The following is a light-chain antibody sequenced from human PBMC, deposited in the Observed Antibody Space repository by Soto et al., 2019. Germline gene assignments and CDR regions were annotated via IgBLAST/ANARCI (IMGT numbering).Light chain of an antibody. Sequence: EIVLTQSPVTLSLSPGESATLSCRASQSISSNLAWYQQKPGQSPRLLIYGASSRATGVPVRFSGSGSGVAFTLTISGLQSEDFAVYHCQQYNQWPGTFGQGTKVDIK. J-gene: IGKJ1*01. CDR3: QQYNQWPGT. CDR1: QSISSN. V-gene: IGKV3-15*01. CDR2: GAS.